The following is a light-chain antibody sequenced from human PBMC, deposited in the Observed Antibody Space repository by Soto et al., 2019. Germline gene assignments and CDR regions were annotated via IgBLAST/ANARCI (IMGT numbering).Light chain of an antibody. Sequence: VLTQSPGTLSLSPGERAALSCGASESVSSNQLAWYQQKPGLAPRLLMYDASSTASGIPDRFSGSGSGTRFRLTISNLEPEDSAVYYCQQNGSSPSTFGQGTRLEIK. CDR2: DAS. CDR1: ESVSSNQ. J-gene: IGKJ5*01. CDR3: QQNGSSPST. V-gene: IGKV3D-20*01.